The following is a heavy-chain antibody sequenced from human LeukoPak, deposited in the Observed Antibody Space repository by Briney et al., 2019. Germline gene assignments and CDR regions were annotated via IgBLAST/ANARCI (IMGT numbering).Heavy chain of an antibody. CDR1: GGSISSSSYY. V-gene: IGHV4-39*01. CDR3: ATSLRYFDKLYYYYYGMDV. Sequence: PSETLSLACTVSGGSISSSSYYWGWIRQPPGKGLEWIGSIYYSGSTYYNPSLKSRVTISVDTSKNQFSLKLSSVTAADTAVYYCATSLRYFDKLYYYYYGMDVWGQGTTVTVSS. D-gene: IGHD3-9*01. J-gene: IGHJ6*02. CDR2: IYYSGST.